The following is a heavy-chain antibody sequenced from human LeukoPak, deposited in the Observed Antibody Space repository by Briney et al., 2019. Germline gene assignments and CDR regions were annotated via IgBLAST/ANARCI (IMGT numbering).Heavy chain of an antibody. CDR2: IIPIFGTA. D-gene: IGHD4-17*01. V-gene: IGHV1-69*05. CDR3: ARLHDYGEEFDY. CDR1: GGTFSSYA. J-gene: IGHJ4*02. Sequence: ASVKVSCKASGGTFSSYAISWVRQAPGQGLEWMGRIIPIFGTANYAQKFQGRVTITTDESTSTAYMELSSLRSEDTAVYYCARLHDYGEEFDYWGQGTLVTVSS.